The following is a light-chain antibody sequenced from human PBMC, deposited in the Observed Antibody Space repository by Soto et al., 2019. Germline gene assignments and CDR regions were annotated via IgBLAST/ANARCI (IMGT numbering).Light chain of an antibody. CDR2: DVS. Sequence: QSVLTQPASFSGSPGQSITISCTGTSSDVGGYNYVSWYQQHPGEAPKLMIYDVSNRPSGVSNRFSGSKSGNTASLTISGLQAEDEADYYCSSYTISSTYVFGTGTKVTVL. CDR1: SSDVGGYNY. CDR3: SSYTISSTYV. V-gene: IGLV2-14*03. J-gene: IGLJ1*01.